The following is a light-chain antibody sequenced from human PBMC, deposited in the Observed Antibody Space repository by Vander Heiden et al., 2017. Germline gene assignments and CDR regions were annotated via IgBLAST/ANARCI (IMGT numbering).Light chain of an antibody. J-gene: IGKJ2*01. CDR1: QYIRNH. CDR2: DAS. CDR3: QQYDSLPPMYT. Sequence: DIQMTQSPSSLSASVGDRVTITCQASQYIRNHLNWYQQKPGKAPKLLIYDASNLETGVPSRFSGSGSGTDFTFTISSLQPEDIASYYCQQYDSLPPMYTFGQGTKLEIK. V-gene: IGKV1-33*01.